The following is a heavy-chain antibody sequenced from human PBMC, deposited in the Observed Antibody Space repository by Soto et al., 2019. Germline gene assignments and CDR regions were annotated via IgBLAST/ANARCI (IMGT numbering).Heavy chain of an antibody. CDR1: GYTFTSYA. CDR3: ARHNSQWPNWFDP. Sequence: VKVSCKASGYTFTSYALHWVRQAPGQRLEWMGWISPGSGNTRYSQKFRGRVTMTTDTSTNTAYMDLRSLRSDDTAVYYCARHNSQWPNWFDPWGQGTPVTVSS. V-gene: IGHV1-3*01. J-gene: IGHJ5*02. D-gene: IGHD1-1*01. CDR2: ISPGSGNT.